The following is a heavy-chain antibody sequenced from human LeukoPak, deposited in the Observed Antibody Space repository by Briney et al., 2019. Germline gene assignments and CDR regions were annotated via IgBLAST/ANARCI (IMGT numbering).Heavy chain of an antibody. J-gene: IGHJ4*02. V-gene: IGHV4-61*02. Sequence: SQTLSLTCTVSGGSMKSGTYYWSWIRQPAGKGLEWIGRIYTSGSTNYNPSLKSRVTISIDTSKNQSSLNLSSVTAADTAVYYCARGDSNDNDYGDYPDYWGQGTLVTVSS. CDR2: IYTSGST. CDR3: ARGDSNDNDYGDYPDY. CDR1: GGSMKSGTYY. D-gene: IGHD4-17*01.